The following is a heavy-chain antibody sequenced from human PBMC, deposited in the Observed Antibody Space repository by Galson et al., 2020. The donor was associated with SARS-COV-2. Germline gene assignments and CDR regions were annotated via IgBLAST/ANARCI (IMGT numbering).Heavy chain of an antibody. CDR3: ARPYSGSYLGWFDP. Sequence: GESLKISCAASGFTFSSYSMNWVRQAPGKGLEWVSYISSSSSTIYYADSVKGRFTISRDNSKNTLYLQMNSLRAEDTAVYYCARPYSGSYLGWFDPWGQGTLVTVSS. CDR1: GFTFSSYS. CDR2: ISSSSSTI. D-gene: IGHD1-26*01. V-gene: IGHV3-48*01. J-gene: IGHJ5*02.